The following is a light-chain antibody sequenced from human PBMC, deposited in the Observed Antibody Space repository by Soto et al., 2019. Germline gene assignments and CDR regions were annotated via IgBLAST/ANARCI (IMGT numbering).Light chain of an antibody. CDR2: AES. CDR1: QAISGY. J-gene: IGKJ2*01. CDR3: QKYDSAPYT. V-gene: IGKV1-27*01. Sequence: DIQMTQSPSSLSTSVGDIVTITCRASQAISGYLSWYQQKPGNAPKLLIYAESTLQSGVPSRFSGSGSGTDFTLTISGLQPEDVATYYCQKYDSAPYTFGQGTKLDI.